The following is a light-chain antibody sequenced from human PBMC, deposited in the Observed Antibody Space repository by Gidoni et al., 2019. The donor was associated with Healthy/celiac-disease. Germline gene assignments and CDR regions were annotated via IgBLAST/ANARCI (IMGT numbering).Light chain of an antibody. V-gene: IGKV4-1*01. CDR2: WAS. J-gene: IGKJ5*01. CDR1: QSVLYSSNNKND. CDR3: QQYYSTIT. Sequence: DIVMTQSPASLAVSLGERATINCKSSQSVLYSSNNKNDLAWYQQKPGQPPKLLIYWASTRESGVPDRFSGSGSGTDFTLTISSLQAEDVAVYYCQQYYSTITFGQGTRLEIK.